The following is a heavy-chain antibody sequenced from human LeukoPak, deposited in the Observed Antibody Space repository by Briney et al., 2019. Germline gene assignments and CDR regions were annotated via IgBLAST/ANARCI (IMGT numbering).Heavy chain of an antibody. CDR3: ARHTQQWLVLA. J-gene: IGHJ5*02. Sequence: SETLSLTCAVYGVSFSGYYWSWIRQPPGKGLEWIGEINHSGSTNYNPSLKSRVTISVDTSKNQFSLKLSSVTAADTAVYYCARHTQQWLVLAWGQGTLVTVSS. CDR1: GVSFSGYY. CDR2: INHSGST. V-gene: IGHV4-34*01. D-gene: IGHD6-19*01.